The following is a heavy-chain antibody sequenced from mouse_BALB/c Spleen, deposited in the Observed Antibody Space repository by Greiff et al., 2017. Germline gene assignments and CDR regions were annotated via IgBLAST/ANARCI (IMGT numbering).Heavy chain of an antibody. D-gene: IGHD2-1*01. CDR2: INPYNDGT. CDR3: ARAIYYDAMDY. CDR1: GYTFTSYV. Sequence: VQLKESGPELVKPGASVKMSCKASGYTFTSYVMHWVKQKPGQGLEWIGYINPYNDGTKYNEKFKGKATLTSDKSSSTAYMELSSLTSEDSAVYYCARAIYYDAMDYWGQGTSVTVSS. V-gene: IGHV1-14*01. J-gene: IGHJ4*01.